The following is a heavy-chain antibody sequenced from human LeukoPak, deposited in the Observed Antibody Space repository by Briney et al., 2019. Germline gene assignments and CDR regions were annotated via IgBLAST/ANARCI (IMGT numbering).Heavy chain of an antibody. CDR1: GFTFSSNW. CDR3: ARDPGDIVVIDN. J-gene: IGHJ4*02. D-gene: IGHD2-15*01. CDR2: INSDGSST. Sequence: GGSLRLSCGASGFTFSSNWMHWVRQAPGKGLVWVSRINSDGSSTSYADSVKGRFTISRDHAKNTLYLQMNSLRAEDTAVYYCARDPGDIVVIDNWGQGTLVTVSS. V-gene: IGHV3-74*01.